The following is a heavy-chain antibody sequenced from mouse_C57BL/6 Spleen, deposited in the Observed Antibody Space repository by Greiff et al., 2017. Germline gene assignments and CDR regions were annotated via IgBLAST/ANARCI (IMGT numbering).Heavy chain of an antibody. CDR2: IEPNSGGT. J-gene: IGHJ3*01. D-gene: IGHD2-4*01. Sequence: QVQLQQPGAELVKPGASVKLSCKASGYTFTSYWMHWVKQRPGRGLEWIGRIEPNSGGTKYNEKFKSKATLTVDKPSSTAYMQLSSLTSEDSAVYYCARDYDYDGAAWFAYWGQGTLVTVSA. V-gene: IGHV1-72*01. CDR1: GYTFTSYW. CDR3: ARDYDYDGAAWFAY.